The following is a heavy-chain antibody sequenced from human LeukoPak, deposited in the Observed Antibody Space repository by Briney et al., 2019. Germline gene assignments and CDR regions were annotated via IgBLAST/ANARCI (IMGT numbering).Heavy chain of an antibody. CDR1: GFTFSIYA. Sequence: GALRLSFAASGFTFSIYAMSWVRQAPGKGLEWVAAISSSGGTTYYADSMRGRFSISRDNSKSMLYLEMSSLRADDTAVYYCAKVAARRDYEAYFEYWGQGTQVTVSS. D-gene: IGHD5-24*01. CDR3: AKVAARRDYEAYFEY. CDR2: ISSSGGTT. J-gene: IGHJ4*02. V-gene: IGHV3-23*01.